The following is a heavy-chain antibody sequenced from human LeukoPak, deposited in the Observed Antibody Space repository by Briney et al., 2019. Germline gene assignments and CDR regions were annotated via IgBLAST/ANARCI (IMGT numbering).Heavy chain of an antibody. V-gene: IGHV3-74*03. CDR2: INNDGRST. CDR3: ARDGGGSSGYYWGLGY. Sequence: GGSLRLSCAASGFTFSTYTIHWVRQVPGKGLMWVSRINNDGRSTTYADSVKGRFTISRDNAKDTLYLQMNSLTAEDTAVYYCARDGGGSSGYYWGLGYWGQGTMVTVSS. D-gene: IGHD3-22*01. CDR1: GFTFSTYT. J-gene: IGHJ3*01.